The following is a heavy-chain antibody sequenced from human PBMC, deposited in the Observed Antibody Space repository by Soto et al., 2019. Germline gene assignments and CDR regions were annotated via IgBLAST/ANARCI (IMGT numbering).Heavy chain of an antibody. V-gene: IGHV3-73*01. CDR3: AREGRVVVPAAMSRAFDI. CDR2: IRSKANSYAT. Sequence: PGGSLRLSCAASGFTFSGSAMHWVRQASGKGLEWVGRIRSKANSYATAYAASVKGRFTISRDDSKNTAYLQMNSLKTEDTAVYYCAREGRVVVPAAMSRAFDIWGQGTMVTVS. J-gene: IGHJ3*02. D-gene: IGHD2-2*01. CDR1: GFTFSGSA.